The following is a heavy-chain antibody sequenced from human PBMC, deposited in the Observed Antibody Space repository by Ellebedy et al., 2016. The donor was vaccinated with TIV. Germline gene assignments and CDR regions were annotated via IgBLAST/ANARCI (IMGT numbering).Heavy chain of an antibody. Sequence: SETLSLTXTVSGGSISSSSYYWGWIRQPPGKGLEWIGSIYYSGSTYYNPSLKSRVTISVDRSKNQFSLKLSSVTAADTAVYYCARVLRSLADPWGQGTLVTVSS. J-gene: IGHJ5*02. D-gene: IGHD3-3*01. V-gene: IGHV4-39*07. CDR2: IYYSGST. CDR3: ARVLRSLADP. CDR1: GGSISSSSYY.